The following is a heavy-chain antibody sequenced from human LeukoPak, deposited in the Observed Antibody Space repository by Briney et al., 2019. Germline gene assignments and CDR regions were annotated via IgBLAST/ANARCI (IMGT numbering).Heavy chain of an antibody. J-gene: IGHJ4*02. V-gene: IGHV3-64D*06. Sequence: GGSLRLSCSASGFTFTDYTMHWVRQAPGKGLEYVSAISANGGSTYYADSVKGRFTIPRDDSKNTLYLQMSGLRAEDTALYYCVKGSSQQLIRGPCDYWDQGTLVTVSS. CDR3: VKGSSQQLIRGPCDY. CDR1: GFTFTDYT. D-gene: IGHD4-11*01. CDR2: ISANGGST.